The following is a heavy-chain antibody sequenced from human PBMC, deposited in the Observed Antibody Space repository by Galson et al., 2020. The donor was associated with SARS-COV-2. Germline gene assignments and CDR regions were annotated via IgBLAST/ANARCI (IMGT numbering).Heavy chain of an antibody. CDR2: INHSGST. CDR1: GGSFSAYS. Sequence: NPSETLSLTCDAYGGSFSAYSWSWIRQPPGKGLEWIGEINHSGSTNYNPSLKSRVTISIDTSKNQFSLKLSFVTAADTAVYYCTRSRYNSGRGYFYYGMDVWGLGTTVTVSS. D-gene: IGHD6-19*01. V-gene: IGHV4-34*01. CDR3: TRSRYNSGRGYFYYGMDV. J-gene: IGHJ6*02.